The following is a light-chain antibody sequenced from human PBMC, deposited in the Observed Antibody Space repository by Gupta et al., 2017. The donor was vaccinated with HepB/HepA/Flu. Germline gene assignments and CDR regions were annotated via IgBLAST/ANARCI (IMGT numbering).Light chain of an antibody. J-gene: IGKJ4*01. CDR3: QKDNSAPLT. CDR2: AAS. Sequence: PSSLSASVGDRVTITCRASQGISNYLAWYQQKPGKVPKLLIYAASTLQSGVPSRFSGSGSGTDFTLTISSLHPEDVATYYCQKDNSAPLTFGAGTKVEIK. CDR1: QGISNY. V-gene: IGKV1-27*01.